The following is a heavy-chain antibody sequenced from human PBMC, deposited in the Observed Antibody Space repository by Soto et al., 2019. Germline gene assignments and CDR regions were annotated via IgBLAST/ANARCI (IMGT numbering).Heavy chain of an antibody. CDR1: GFTFDDYA. CDR2: ISWNSGRI. CDR3: TKTRLWGGDGYNSCYYHAMDV. V-gene: IGHV3-9*01. J-gene: IGHJ6*02. Sequence: EMQLVESGGGLVQPGMSLRRSCAASGFTFDDYAMYWVRQVPGKGLEWVSGISWNSGRIGYADSVKGRFTIARDNAKNSLYLQMNSPRPEDTALYYCTKTRLWGGDGYNSCYYHAMDVWGQGTTVTVSS. D-gene: IGHD3-16*01.